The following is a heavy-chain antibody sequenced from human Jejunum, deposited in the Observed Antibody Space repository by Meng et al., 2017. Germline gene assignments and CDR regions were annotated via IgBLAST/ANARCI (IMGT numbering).Heavy chain of an antibody. D-gene: IGHD3-10*01. CDR1: GFSLTTSGVG. CDR2: IYWNDDK. V-gene: IGHV2-5*01. Sequence: SGPTLVKPTQTLTLTCTFSGFSLTTSGVGVGWIRQPPGKALEWLALIYWNDDKLYNPSLKNSLTITKDTSKNQVVLTMTNVDPVDTATYYCAHRVNLVRGTMNAFEMWGQGTMVTVSS. J-gene: IGHJ3*02. CDR3: AHRVNLVRGTMNAFEM.